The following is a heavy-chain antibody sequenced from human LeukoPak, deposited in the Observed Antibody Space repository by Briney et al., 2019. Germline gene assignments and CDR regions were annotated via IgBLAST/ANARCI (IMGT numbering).Heavy chain of an antibody. J-gene: IGHJ4*02. D-gene: IGHD3-22*01. CDR2: IYYSGST. V-gene: IGHV4-31*03. CDR3: ASLSGFYLD. Sequence: PSETLSLTCTVSGGSISSGGYFWSWIRQHPGKGLEWIGYIYYSGSTYYSSSLKSRVTISVDTSKNQFSLKLNSVTAADTAVYYCASLSGFYLDWGQGTLVTVSS. CDR1: GGSISSGGYF.